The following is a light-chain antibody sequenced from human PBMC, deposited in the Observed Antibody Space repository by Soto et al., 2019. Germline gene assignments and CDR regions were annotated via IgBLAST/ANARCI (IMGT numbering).Light chain of an antibody. CDR1: SSNIGAGYD. Sequence: QSVLTQPPSLSGAPGQRVTISCTGSSSNIGAGYDVHWYQQLPGTAPKLLIYGNSNRPSGVPDRFSGSKSGTSASLAITGLQAEDEADYYCQSYDSSLSGWVCGGGIKLTVL. J-gene: IGLJ3*02. CDR2: GNS. CDR3: QSYDSSLSGWV. V-gene: IGLV1-40*01.